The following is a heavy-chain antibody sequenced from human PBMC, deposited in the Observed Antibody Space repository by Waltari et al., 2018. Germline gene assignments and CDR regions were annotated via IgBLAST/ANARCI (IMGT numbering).Heavy chain of an antibody. Sequence: QVQLQESGPGLVQPSETLSLTCAVSGYSISSGYYWGWIRQPAGRWMGWLWCIYHSGTTSSSPSLKGRVTISVDTSKNPSSLRLRSVPAAGTSVYDCARDPPALYVSTEGFDYWAQGTLATVSS. D-gene: IGHD3-10*02. CDR2: IYHSGTT. V-gene: IGHV4-38-2*02. CDR1: GYSISSGYY. J-gene: IGHJ4*02. CDR3: ARDPPALYVSTEGFDY.